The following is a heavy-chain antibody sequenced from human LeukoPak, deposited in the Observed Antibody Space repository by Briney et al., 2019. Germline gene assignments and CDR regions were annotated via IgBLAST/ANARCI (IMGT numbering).Heavy chain of an antibody. CDR2: INWNGGST. J-gene: IGHJ4*02. V-gene: IGHV3-20*04. D-gene: IGHD3-22*01. CDR3: ARDGDSSGYYYFDY. CDR1: GFTFDDYG. Sequence: GGSLRLSCAASGFTFDDYGMSWVRQAPGKGLEWVSGINWNGGSTGYADSVKGRFTISRDNAKNSLYLQMNSLRAEDTAVYYCARDGDSSGYYYFDYWGQGTLVTVSS.